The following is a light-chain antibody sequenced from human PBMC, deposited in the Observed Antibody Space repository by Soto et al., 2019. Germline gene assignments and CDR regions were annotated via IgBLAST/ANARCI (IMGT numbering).Light chain of an antibody. J-gene: IGKJ3*01. Sequence: EIVLTQSPGTLSLSPGGRATLSCRASQSVSSSYLAWYQQKPGQAPRLLIYGASSRATGIPDRFSGSGSGTDFTLTISRLEPEDFAVCYCQQYGSSPFTFGPGTKVDNK. CDR3: QQYGSSPFT. CDR1: QSVSSSY. V-gene: IGKV3-20*01. CDR2: GAS.